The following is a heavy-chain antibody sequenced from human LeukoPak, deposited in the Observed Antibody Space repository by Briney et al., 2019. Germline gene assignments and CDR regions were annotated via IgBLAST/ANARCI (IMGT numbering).Heavy chain of an antibody. V-gene: IGHV3-23*01. D-gene: IGHD2-2*01. CDR3: AKDQGCSSTSCTIDY. Sequence: PGGSLRLSCAVSGFTFSSYAMSWVRQAPGKGLEWVSAISGSGGSTYYADSVKGRFTISRDNSKNTLYLQMNSLRAEDTAVYYCAKDQGCSSTSCTIDYWGQGTLVTVSS. CDR1: GFTFSSYA. J-gene: IGHJ4*02. CDR2: ISGSGGST.